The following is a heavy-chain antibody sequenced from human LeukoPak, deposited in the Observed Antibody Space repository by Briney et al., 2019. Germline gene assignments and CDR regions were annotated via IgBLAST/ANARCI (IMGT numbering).Heavy chain of an antibody. CDR3: ARASGYSGYQGYYGMDV. V-gene: IGHV4-39*07. CDR1: GGSISSSSYY. Sequence: SETQSLTCTVSGGSISSSSYYWGWIRQPPGKGLEWIGSIYYSGSTYYNPSLKSRVTISVDTSKNQFSLKLSSVTAADTAVYYCARASGYSGYQGYYGMDVWGQGTTVTVSS. J-gene: IGHJ6*02. CDR2: IYYSGST. D-gene: IGHD5-12*01.